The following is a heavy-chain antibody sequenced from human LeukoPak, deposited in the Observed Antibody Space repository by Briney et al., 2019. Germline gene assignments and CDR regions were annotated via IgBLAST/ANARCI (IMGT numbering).Heavy chain of an antibody. CDR1: GFIFSTYY. Sequence: GGSLRLSCEASGFIFSTYYMHWVRQAPGRGLVWVSRITLDGTTKTDADSVRGRFTISRDNAKSTLYLEMDSLRDEDTAVYYCATEKLMTRPLDYWGQGTLVTVSS. CDR2: ITLDGTTK. D-gene: IGHD4-11*01. V-gene: IGHV3-74*03. CDR3: ATEKLMTRPLDY. J-gene: IGHJ4*02.